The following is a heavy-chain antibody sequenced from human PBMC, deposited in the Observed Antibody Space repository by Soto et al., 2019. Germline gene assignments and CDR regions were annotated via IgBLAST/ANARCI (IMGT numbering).Heavy chain of an antibody. CDR1: GGTFSSYA. D-gene: IGHD3-16*01. J-gene: IGHJ6*02. Sequence: QVQLVQSGAEVKKPGSSVKVSCKASGGTFSSYAISWVRQAPGQGLEWMGGIIPIFGTANYAQKFQGRVTINADGSTIKAYMELSSLRSEDTGVYYCARSPVGGVNHDYGMDVWGQGTTVTVSS. CDR2: IIPIFGTA. V-gene: IGHV1-69*01. CDR3: ARSPVGGVNHDYGMDV.